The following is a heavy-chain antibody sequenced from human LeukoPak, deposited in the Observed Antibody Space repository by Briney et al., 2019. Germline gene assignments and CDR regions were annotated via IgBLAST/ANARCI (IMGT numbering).Heavy chain of an antibody. J-gene: IGHJ4*02. V-gene: IGHV3-74*01. CDR2: ISSDGSGT. CDR3: ASALRASGGDYPVGDY. D-gene: IGHD2-21*01. Sequence: QSGGSLRLSCAASGFTFSSYWMHWVRHAPGKGLVWVSRISSDGSGTSYADSVKGRFTISRDNAKNTLYLQMNSLRAEDTAVYYCASALRASGGDYPVGDYWGQGTLVTVSS. CDR1: GFTFSSYW.